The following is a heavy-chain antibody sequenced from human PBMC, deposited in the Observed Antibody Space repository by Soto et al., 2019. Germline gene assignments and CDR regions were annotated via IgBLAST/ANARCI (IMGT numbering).Heavy chain of an antibody. J-gene: IGHJ4*02. CDR1: GCTFSSYA. Sequence: GASVKVSCKASGCTFSSYAISWVRQAPGQGLEWMGGIIPIFGTANYAQKFQGRVAITADESTSIAYMELSSLRSEDTAVYYCARGPTQENSDYWGQGTLVTVSS. V-gene: IGHV1-69*13. CDR2: IIPIFGTA. CDR3: ARGPTQENSDY.